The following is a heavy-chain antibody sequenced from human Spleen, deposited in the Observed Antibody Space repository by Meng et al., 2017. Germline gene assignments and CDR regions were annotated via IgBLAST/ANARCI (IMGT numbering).Heavy chain of an antibody. J-gene: IGHJ5*02. Sequence: QPQLPGSGPGLVKPSEALSLTCSVSGGSISTSGYYWGWIRQPPGKGLEWIGSIGHSGITYYTPSLKSRVTVSIDTSKSQFSLKLTSVTAADTAVYYCVRSSGWVRTGFDPWGQGTLVTVSS. CDR1: GGSISTSGYY. CDR2: IGHSGIT. D-gene: IGHD6-19*01. V-gene: IGHV4-39*01. CDR3: VRSSGWVRTGFDP.